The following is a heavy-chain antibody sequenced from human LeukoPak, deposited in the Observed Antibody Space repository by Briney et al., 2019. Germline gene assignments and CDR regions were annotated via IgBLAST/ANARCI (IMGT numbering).Heavy chain of an antibody. D-gene: IGHD6-19*01. CDR2: INPSGGST. V-gene: IGHV1-46*01. CDR3: ARGLSGWYQIYYYYYMDV. CDR1: GYTFTSYY. J-gene: IGHJ6*03. Sequence: ASVKVSCKASGYTFTSYYMHWVRQAPGQGLEWMGIINPSGGSTSYAQKFQGRVTMTRDMSTSTVYMELSSLRSGDTAVYYCARGLSGWYQIYYYYYMDVWGKGTTVTISS.